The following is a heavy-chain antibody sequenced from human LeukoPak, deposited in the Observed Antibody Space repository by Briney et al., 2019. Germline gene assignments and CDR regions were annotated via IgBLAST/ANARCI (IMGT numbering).Heavy chain of an antibody. CDR3: ARDGGTSCYVGDP. D-gene: IGHD2-2*01. CDR2: INPSGGST. CDR1: GYTFTSYG. J-gene: IGHJ5*02. Sequence: ASVKVSCKASGYTFTSYGISWVRQAPGQGLEWMGIINPSGGSTSYAQKFQGRVTMTRDMSTSTVYMELSSLRSEDTAVYYCARDGGTSCYVGDPWGQGTLVTVSS. V-gene: IGHV1-46*01.